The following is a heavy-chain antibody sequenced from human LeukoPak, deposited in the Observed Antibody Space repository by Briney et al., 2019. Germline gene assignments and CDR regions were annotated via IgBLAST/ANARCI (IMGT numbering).Heavy chain of an antibody. CDR2: ISGSGGRT. Sequence: SGISGSGGRTYYADSVKGRFTISRDNSKNTLYLQMNSLRADDTAVYYCAKVGSGWYYFDYWGQGTLVTVSS. V-gene: IGHV3-23*01. D-gene: IGHD6-19*01. CDR3: AKVGSGWYYFDY. J-gene: IGHJ4*02.